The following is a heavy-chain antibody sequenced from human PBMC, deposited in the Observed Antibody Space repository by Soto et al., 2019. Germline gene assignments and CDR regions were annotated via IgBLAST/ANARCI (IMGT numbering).Heavy chain of an antibody. V-gene: IGHV4-4*02. CDR2: IYHLGGT. CDR1: W. Sequence: WWTWVRQSPGKGLEWIGEIYHLGGTNYNPSLKSRVTISVDMAKNQVSLKLSSVTAADTAVYYCATMKKPRGYYYGLNVWGQGTTVTVSS. J-gene: IGHJ6*02. CDR3: ATMKKPRGYYYGLNV.